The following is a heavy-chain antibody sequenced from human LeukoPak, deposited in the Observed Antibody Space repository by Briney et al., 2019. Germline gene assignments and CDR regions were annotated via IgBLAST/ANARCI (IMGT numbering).Heavy chain of an antibody. D-gene: IGHD2-21*01. CDR2: INSYSGNT. V-gene: IGHV1-18*01. Sequence: ASVKVSCNTSGYVLTGVTWVRQAPGHGLEGMGWINSYSGNTDYAQKFQGRVTLTRDTSTSTVYMDLRSLTSDDTAVYYCARAVVAGPQLLPIYMDVWGKGTTVTVSS. CDR3: ARAVVAGPQLLPIYMDV. CDR1: GYVLTG. J-gene: IGHJ6*04.